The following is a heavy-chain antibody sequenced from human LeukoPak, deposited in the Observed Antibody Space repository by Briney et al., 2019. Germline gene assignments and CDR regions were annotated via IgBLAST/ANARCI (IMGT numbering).Heavy chain of an antibody. D-gene: IGHD5-18*01. V-gene: IGHV1-8*02. J-gene: IGHJ3*02. CDR1: GYTFTSYG. CDR3: ARYSPRAFDI. Sequence: ASVKVSCKASGYTFTSYGISWVRQAPGQGLEWMGWMNPNSGNTGYAQKFQGRVTMTRNISISTAYMELSSLRSEDTAVYYCARYSPRAFDIWGQGTMVTVSS. CDR2: MNPNSGNT.